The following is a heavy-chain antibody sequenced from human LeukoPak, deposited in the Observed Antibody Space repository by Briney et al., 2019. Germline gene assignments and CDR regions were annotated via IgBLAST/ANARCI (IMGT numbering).Heavy chain of an antibody. J-gene: IGHJ2*01. CDR3: AGMKTRNSDIVTGYWHFDL. Sequence: ASVKLSCKVSGYTFTGLSMYWVCLPPGTGNERVGVFDPEDAETVYAPKFQGRVTMAEDTTTDTAYMELGSLRSEDTATYFCAGMKTRNSDIVTGYWHFDLWGRGTLLIVSS. CDR1: GYTFTGLS. CDR2: FDPEDAET. V-gene: IGHV1-24*01. D-gene: IGHD3-9*01.